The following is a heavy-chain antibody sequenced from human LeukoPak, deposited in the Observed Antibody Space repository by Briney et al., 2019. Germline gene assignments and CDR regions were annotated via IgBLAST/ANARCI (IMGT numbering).Heavy chain of an antibody. CDR3: ARGFCSGGSCYSYDY. CDR2: IYFSGST. CDR1: GGSISSYY. D-gene: IGHD2-15*01. Sequence: ASETLSLTCTVSGGSISSYYWSWIRQPPGKGLEWIGYIYFSGSTTYNPSLKSRVTISIDTSKKQFSLKLNSVTAADTAVYYCARGFCSGGSCYSYDYWGQGTLVTVSS. J-gene: IGHJ4*02. V-gene: IGHV4-59*01.